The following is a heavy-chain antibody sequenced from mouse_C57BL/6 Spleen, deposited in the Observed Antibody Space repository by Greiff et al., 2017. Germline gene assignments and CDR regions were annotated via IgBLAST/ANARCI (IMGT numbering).Heavy chain of an antibody. CDR2: IDPSDSYT. D-gene: IGHD1-1*01. V-gene: IGHV1-69*01. Sequence: QVQLQQPGAELVMPGASVKLSCKASGYTFTSYWMHWVKQRPGQGLEWIGEIDPSDSYTNYNQKFKGKSTLTVDKSSSTAYMQLSSPTSEDSAVYYCARAAYGSSYPSFDYWGQGTTLTVSS. CDR3: ARAAYGSSYPSFDY. CDR1: GYTFTSYW. J-gene: IGHJ2*01.